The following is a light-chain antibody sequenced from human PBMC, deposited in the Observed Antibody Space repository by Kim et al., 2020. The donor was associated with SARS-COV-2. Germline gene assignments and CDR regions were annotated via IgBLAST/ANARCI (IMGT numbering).Light chain of an antibody. J-gene: IGLJ3*02. CDR3: QSYDSSNHWV. CDR1: SGSVASNY. CDR2: KDN. V-gene: IGLV6-57*02. Sequence: FMLTQPHSVSESPGETVTISCTGSSGSVASNYVQWYQKRPGSAPTTVIYKDNQRPSGVPDRFSGSIDSSSNSASLTISGLKTEDEADYYCQSYDSSNHWVFGGGTQLTVL.